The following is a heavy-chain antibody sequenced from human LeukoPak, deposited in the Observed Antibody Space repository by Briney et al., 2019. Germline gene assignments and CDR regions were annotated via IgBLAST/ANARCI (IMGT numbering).Heavy chain of an antibody. CDR1: GFTFSSYA. J-gene: IGHJ6*02. CDR3: AITPGSSSYYYYYYGMDV. D-gene: IGHD6-13*01. V-gene: IGHV3-23*01. CDR2: ISGSGGST. Sequence: GGSLRLSCAASGFTFSSYAMSWVRQAPGKGLEWVSAISGSGGSTYYADSVKGRFTISRDNSKNTLYLQMNSLRAEDTAVYYCAITPGSSSYYYYYYGMDVWGQGTTVTVSS.